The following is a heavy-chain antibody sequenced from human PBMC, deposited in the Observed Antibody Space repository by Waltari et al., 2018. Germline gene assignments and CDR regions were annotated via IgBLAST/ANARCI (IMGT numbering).Heavy chain of an antibody. CDR2: VRPDNSDT. CDR3: ARHTEDDNGDD. CDR1: GYSFTNYL. V-gene: IGHV5-51*01. Sequence: QLVQSGTEVKKPGESLKISCKTSGYSFTNYLIVWGRQMPGKGLEWMGIVRPDNSDTRYSPSFRGQVTISADKSISIAYLQWSSLKASDTAIYYCARHTEDDNGDDWGQGTLVTVSS. J-gene: IGHJ4*02. D-gene: IGHD1-1*01.